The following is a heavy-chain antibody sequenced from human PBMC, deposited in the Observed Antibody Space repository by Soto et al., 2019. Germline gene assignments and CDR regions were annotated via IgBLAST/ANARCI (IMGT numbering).Heavy chain of an antibody. D-gene: IGHD2-21*02. J-gene: IGHJ6*02. CDR2: INPHSGST. Sequence: QVQVVQSGAEVKKPGASVKISCKTSGYSFTDDYLHWVRRAPGQGLEWVGWINPHSGSTNFAQKFLGRVSMTRDTSISTAYMELFSLTSDDTAIYYCARAVYCGDDCSSYGMDVWGQGTTVTVSS. CDR1: GYSFTDDY. CDR3: ARAVYCGDDCSSYGMDV. V-gene: IGHV1-2*02.